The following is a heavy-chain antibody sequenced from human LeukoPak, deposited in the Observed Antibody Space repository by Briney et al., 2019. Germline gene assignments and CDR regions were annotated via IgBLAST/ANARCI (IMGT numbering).Heavy chain of an antibody. CDR2: ISGSGGST. CDR3: AKGNYNYDFWSGHDY. J-gene: IGHJ4*02. Sequence: GGSLRLSCAASGFTFSSYAMSWVRQAPGKGLEWVSAISGSGGSTYHADSVKGRFTISRDNSKNTLHRQMNSLRPEDTAVYYCAKGNYNYDFWSGHDYWGQGTLVTVSS. CDR1: GFTFSSYA. V-gene: IGHV3-23*01. D-gene: IGHD3-3*01.